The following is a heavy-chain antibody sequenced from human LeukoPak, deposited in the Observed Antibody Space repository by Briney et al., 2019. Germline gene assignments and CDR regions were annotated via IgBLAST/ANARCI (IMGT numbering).Heavy chain of an antibody. CDR2: INPNSGGT. Sequence: ASVKVSCKASGYTFTGYYMHWVRQAPGQGLEWMGRINPNSGGTNYAQKFQGRVTMTRDTSISTAYMELSGLRSDDTAVYYCASSTQYYYDSSGQYYFDYWGQGTLVTVSS. D-gene: IGHD3-22*01. J-gene: IGHJ4*02. CDR3: ASSTQYYYDSSGQYYFDY. V-gene: IGHV1-2*06. CDR1: GYTFTGYY.